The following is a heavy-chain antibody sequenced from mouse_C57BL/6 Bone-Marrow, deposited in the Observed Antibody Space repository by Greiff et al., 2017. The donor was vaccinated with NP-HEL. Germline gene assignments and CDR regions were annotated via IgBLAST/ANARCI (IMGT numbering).Heavy chain of an antibody. D-gene: IGHD1-1*01. J-gene: IGHJ4*01. V-gene: IGHV1-81*01. CDR2: IYPRSGNT. Sequence: VQRVESGAELARPGASVKLSCKASGYTFTSYGISWVKQRTGQGLEWIGEIYPRSGNTYYNEKFKGKATLTADKSSSTAYMELRSLTSEDSAVYFCARLHYYGSSYYAMDYWGQGTSVTVSS. CDR1: GYTFTSYG. CDR3: ARLHYYGSSYYAMDY.